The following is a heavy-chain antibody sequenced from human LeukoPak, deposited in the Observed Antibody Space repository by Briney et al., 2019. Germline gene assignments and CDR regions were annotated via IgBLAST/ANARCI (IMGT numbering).Heavy chain of an antibody. CDR3: ARGEQWLVRGYYYYGMDV. CDR2: MNPNSGNT. J-gene: IGHJ6*02. V-gene: IGHV1-8*02. D-gene: IGHD6-19*01. Sequence: ASVKVSCKASGYTFTSYYMHWVRQATGQGLEWMGWMNPNSGNTGYAQKFQGRVTMTRNTSISTAYMELSSLRSEDTAVYYCARGEQWLVRGYYYYGMDVWGQGTTVTVSS. CDR1: GYTFTSYY.